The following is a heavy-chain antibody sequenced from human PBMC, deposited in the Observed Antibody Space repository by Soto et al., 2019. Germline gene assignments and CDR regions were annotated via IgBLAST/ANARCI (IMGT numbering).Heavy chain of an antibody. Sequence: SVKVSCKASGFTFTSSAVQWVRQARGQRLEWIGWIVVGSGNTNYAQKFQERVTITRDMSTSTAYMELSSLRSEDTAVYYCAAGGGYCSSTSCYLYYYGMGVWGQGTTVTVSS. J-gene: IGHJ6*02. D-gene: IGHD2-2*01. CDR2: IVVGSGNT. CDR3: AAGGGYCSSTSCYLYYYGMGV. V-gene: IGHV1-58*01. CDR1: GFTFTSSA.